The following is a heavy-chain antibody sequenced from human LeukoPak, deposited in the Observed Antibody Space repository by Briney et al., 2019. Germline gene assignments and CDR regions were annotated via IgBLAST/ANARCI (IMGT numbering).Heavy chain of an antibody. J-gene: IGHJ4*02. CDR1: GFSISSGYY. Sequence: SETLSLTCAVSGFSISSGYYWGWIRQPPGKGLEWIGSISQSGSTYFNLSLKSRVTMSVDTSKNQFSLRLTSVTAADTAVYFCARGPSYCDFWGQGTLVTVSS. CDR2: ISQSGST. V-gene: IGHV4-38-2*01. CDR3: ARGPSYCDF.